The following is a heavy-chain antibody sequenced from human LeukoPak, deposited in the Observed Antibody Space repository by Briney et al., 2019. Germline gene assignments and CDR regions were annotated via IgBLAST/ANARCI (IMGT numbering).Heavy chain of an antibody. V-gene: IGHV1-2*02. CDR2: INPNSGGT. Sequence: ASVKVSCKASGYTFTGYYMHWVRQAPGQGLEWMGWINPNSGGTNYAQKFQGRVTMTRDTSISTAYMELSRLRSDDTAVYYCARDGAVVDIFAFDIWGQGTMVTVSS. D-gene: IGHD3-22*01. CDR1: GYTFTGYY. J-gene: IGHJ3*02. CDR3: ARDGAVVDIFAFDI.